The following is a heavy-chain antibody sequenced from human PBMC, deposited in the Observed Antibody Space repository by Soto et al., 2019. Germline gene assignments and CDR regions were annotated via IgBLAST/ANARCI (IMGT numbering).Heavy chain of an antibody. J-gene: IGHJ6*02. V-gene: IGHV1-18*04. Sequence: VASVKVSCKASGYTFTSYGISWVRQAPGQGLEWMGWISAYNGNTNYAQKLQGRVTMTTDTSTSTAYMELRSLRSDDTAVYYCARGPGCSSTNCYEGIWWTLRSYYYYGMDVWGQGTTVTVSS. CDR3: ARGPGCSSTNCYEGIWWTLRSYYYYGMDV. CDR2: ISAYNGNT. D-gene: IGHD2-2*01. CDR1: GYTFTSYG.